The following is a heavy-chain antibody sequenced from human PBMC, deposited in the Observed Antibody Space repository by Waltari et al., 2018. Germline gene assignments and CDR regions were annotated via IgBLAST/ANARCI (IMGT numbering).Heavy chain of an antibody. CDR1: GFTFSTYA. Sequence: EVQLLESGGGLEQRGGSLRLSWAASGFTFSTYAMRGVRQAPGKGLEWASVISGSGSGTYYADSVKGRFTISRDNSKNTLYLQMNSLRGEDTAVYYCAKDADYDSSGYVYDYWGQGTLVTVSS. J-gene: IGHJ4*02. CDR2: ISGSGSGT. V-gene: IGHV3-23*01. D-gene: IGHD3-22*01. CDR3: AKDADYDSSGYVYDY.